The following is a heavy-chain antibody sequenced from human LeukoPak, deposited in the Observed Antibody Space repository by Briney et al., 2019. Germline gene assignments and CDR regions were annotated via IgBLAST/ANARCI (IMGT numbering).Heavy chain of an antibody. CDR2: IYHSGST. V-gene: IGHV4-30-2*01. CDR1: GGSISSGGYS. D-gene: IGHD6-25*01. CDR3: ARLHGSSGQMGYYFNGLDV. Sequence: PSQTLSLTCAVSGGSISSGGYSWSWIRQPPGKGLEWIGYIYHSGSTYYNPSLKSRVTISVDRSKNQFSLKLSSVTAADTAVYYCARLHGSSGQMGYYFNGLDVWGQGTTVTVSS. J-gene: IGHJ6*02.